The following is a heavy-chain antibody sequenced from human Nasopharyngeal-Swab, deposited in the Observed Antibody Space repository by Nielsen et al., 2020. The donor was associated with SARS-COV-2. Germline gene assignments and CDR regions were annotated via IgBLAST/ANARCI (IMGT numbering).Heavy chain of an antibody. D-gene: IGHD3-22*01. CDR1: GFTFGDYA. V-gene: IGHV3-49*04. J-gene: IGHJ3*02. CDR3: TGREIVVVTTGAFDI. CDR2: IRSKAYGGTT. Sequence: GGSLRLSCTASGFTFGDYAMSWVRQAPGKGLEWVGFIRSKAYGGTTEYAASVKGRITIPREDSKSIAYLQMNSLKPEDTAVYYCTGREIVVVTTGAFDIWGQGTMVTVSS.